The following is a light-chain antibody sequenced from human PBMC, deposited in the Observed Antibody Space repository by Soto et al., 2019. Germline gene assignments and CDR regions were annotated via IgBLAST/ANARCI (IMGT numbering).Light chain of an antibody. Sequence: IVLTQSPGTLSLSPGDRATLSCRASQSVSRGSLAWYQQNLGQAPRLLIYGVSTRAAGIPDRVSGSGFGTDFTLTINRLEPEDFAVYYCHHYGSSLTFGQGTRLEIK. J-gene: IGKJ5*01. CDR3: HHYGSSLT. CDR1: QSVSRGS. CDR2: GVS. V-gene: IGKV3-20*01.